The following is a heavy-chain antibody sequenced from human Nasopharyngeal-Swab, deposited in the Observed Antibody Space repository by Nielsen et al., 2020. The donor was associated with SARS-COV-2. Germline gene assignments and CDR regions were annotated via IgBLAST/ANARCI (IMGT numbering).Heavy chain of an antibody. D-gene: IGHD1-14*01. J-gene: IGHJ4*02. CDR2: IWYDGSNK. CDR1: GFTFSSYG. CDR3: AKISSPREPLDY. V-gene: IGHV3-33*06. Sequence: GGSLRLSCAASGFTFSSYGMHWVRKAPGKGLEWVAVIWYDGSNKYYADSVKGRFTISRDNSKNTLYLQMNSLRAEDTAVYYCAKISSPREPLDYWGQGTLVTVSS.